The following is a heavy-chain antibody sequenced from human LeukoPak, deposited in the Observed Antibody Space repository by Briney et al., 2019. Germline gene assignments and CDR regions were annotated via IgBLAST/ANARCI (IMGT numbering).Heavy chain of an antibody. CDR1: KFAFNNAW. CDR2: IKSKTDGGTT. V-gene: IGHV3-15*01. J-gene: IGHJ4*01. D-gene: IGHD3-22*01. CDR3: TAVPNDSAV. Sequence: GGSLRLSCAASKFAFNNAWMSWVRQAPGKGLEWVGHIKSKTDGGTTDYAAPVQGRFTISRDDSKDRLYLQMNSLKTEDTAVYYCTAVPNDSAVWGHGTLVTVSS.